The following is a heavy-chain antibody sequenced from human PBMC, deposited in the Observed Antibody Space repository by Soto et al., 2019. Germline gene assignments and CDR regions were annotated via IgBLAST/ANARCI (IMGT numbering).Heavy chain of an antibody. V-gene: IGHV3-21*01. J-gene: IGHJ4*02. D-gene: IGHD2-8*01. CDR2: ISSSSSYI. Sequence: GGSLRLSCAASGFTFSSYSMNWVRQAPGKGLEWVSSISSSSSYIYYADSVKARFTISRDNAKNSLYLQMNSLRAEDTAVYYCARDPGVWPFDYWGQGTLVTVSS. CDR3: ARDPGVWPFDY. CDR1: GFTFSSYS.